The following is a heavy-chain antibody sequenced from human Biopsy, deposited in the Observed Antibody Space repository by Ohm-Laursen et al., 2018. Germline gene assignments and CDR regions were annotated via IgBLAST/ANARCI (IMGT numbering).Heavy chain of an antibody. V-gene: IGHV4-34*01. CDR3: ARLTGDYIWGNWRINHDPFDI. Sequence: SQTLSLTCAVYGESFNGYYWSWIRQTPGKGLEWIGEVSHSGSTNYNPSLKSRFTISVDTSKNQFSLNLSSVTAADTAVYYCARLTGDYIWGNWRINHDPFDIWDQGTSVTVSS. CDR2: VSHSGST. J-gene: IGHJ3*02. D-gene: IGHD3-16*01. CDR1: GESFNGYY.